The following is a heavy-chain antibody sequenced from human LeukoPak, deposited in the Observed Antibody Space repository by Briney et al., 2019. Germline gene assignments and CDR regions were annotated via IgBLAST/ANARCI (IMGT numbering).Heavy chain of an antibody. Sequence: GASVKVSCKTSGYTFISYAMNWVRQAPGQGLEWMGWINTNTGNPTYAQGFTGRFVFSLDTSVSTAYLQISSLKAEDTAVYYCARVPVAAAGPWWYFDLWGRGTLVTVSS. J-gene: IGHJ2*01. CDR2: INTNTGNP. D-gene: IGHD6-13*01. CDR1: GYTFISYA. CDR3: ARVPVAAAGPWWYFDL. V-gene: IGHV7-4-1*02.